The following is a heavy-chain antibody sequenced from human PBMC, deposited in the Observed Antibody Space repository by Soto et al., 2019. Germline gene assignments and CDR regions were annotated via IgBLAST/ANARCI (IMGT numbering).Heavy chain of an antibody. Sequence: QVQLQESGPGLVKPSETLSLTCTVSGGSVSSGSYYWSWIRQPPGKGLEWTGYIYYSGSTNYNPSHKSRVTIAVDTPKNQFSLKLSSVTAADTAVYYCARRRPDYAVDYWGQGTLVTVSS. D-gene: IGHD4-17*01. J-gene: IGHJ4*02. CDR3: ARRRPDYAVDY. CDR1: GGSVSSGSYY. CDR2: IYYSGST. V-gene: IGHV4-61*01.